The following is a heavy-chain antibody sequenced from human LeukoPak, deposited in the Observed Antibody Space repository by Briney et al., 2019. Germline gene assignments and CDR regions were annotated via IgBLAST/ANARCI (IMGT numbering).Heavy chain of an antibody. Sequence: GGSLRLSCAASGFTFSSYSMNWVRQAPGKGLEWVSSISSSSYIYYADSVKGRFTISRDNAKNSLYLQMNSLRAEDTAVYYCASGITIFGVVINAFDIWGQGTMVTVSS. J-gene: IGHJ3*02. CDR3: ASGITIFGVVINAFDI. CDR1: GFTFSSYS. CDR2: ISSSSYI. D-gene: IGHD3-3*01. V-gene: IGHV3-21*01.